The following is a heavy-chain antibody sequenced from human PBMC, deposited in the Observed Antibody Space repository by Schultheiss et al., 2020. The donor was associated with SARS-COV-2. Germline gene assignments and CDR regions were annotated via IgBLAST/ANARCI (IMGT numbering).Heavy chain of an antibody. CDR1: GFTFSSYA. CDR2: ISYDGSNK. Sequence: GESLKISCAASGFTFSSYAMSWVRQAPGKGLEWVAVISYDGSNKYYADSVKGRFTISRDNSKNTLYLQMNSLRAEDTAVYYCARESYCSSTSCYISSYYYYYGMDVWGQGTTVTVSS. V-gene: IGHV3-30*04. J-gene: IGHJ6*02. CDR3: ARESYCSSTSCYISSYYYYYGMDV. D-gene: IGHD2-2*02.